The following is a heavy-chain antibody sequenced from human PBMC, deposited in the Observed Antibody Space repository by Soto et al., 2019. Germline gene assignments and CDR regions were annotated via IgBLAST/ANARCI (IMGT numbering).Heavy chain of an antibody. CDR3: ARTGGYERDFDY. J-gene: IGHJ4*02. CDR1: GGSISSSNW. D-gene: IGHD5-12*01. V-gene: IGHV4-4*02. Sequence: SETLSLTCAVSGGSISSSNWWSWVRQPPGKGLEWIGEIYPSGSTNYNPSLKSRVTISVDTSKNQFSLKLSSVTAADTAVYYCARTGGYERDFDYWGQGTLVTVSS. CDR2: IYPSGST.